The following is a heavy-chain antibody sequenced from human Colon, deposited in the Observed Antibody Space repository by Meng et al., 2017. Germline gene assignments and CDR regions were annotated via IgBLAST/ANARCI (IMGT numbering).Heavy chain of an antibody. CDR1: GFSVSSDF. Sequence: EVRLVGAGGGLVQPGGSLRLSCAVSGFSVSSDFMIWVRQAPGKGLEWVSMIHSSAGTFFADSVKGRFTVSTDNSKNTLYLQMNSLRIEDTAVYHCANRFVWGLGTLVTVSS. V-gene: IGHV3-66*02. D-gene: IGHD3-3*01. CDR2: IHSSAGT. CDR3: ANRFV. J-gene: IGHJ4*02.